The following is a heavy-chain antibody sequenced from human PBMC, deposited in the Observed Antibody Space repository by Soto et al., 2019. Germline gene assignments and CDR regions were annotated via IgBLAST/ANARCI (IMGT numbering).Heavy chain of an antibody. J-gene: IGHJ4*02. CDR3: ARRLVTHSFAY. V-gene: IGHV1-8*01. CDR2: MHPNSGNT. CDR1: RYTFASSY. D-gene: IGHD2-21*02. Sequence: SVKACSKAPRYTFASSYRNSPRQATVQGLEWMGCMHPNSGNTGYAQKFQGRVTMTTDTSTSTAYMELRSLRSDDTAVYYCARRLVTHSFAYWGQGTLVTVSS.